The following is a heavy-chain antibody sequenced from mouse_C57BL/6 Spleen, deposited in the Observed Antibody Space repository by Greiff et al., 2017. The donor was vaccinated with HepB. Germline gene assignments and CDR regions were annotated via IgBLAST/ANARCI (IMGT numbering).Heavy chain of an antibody. CDR3: ANGYDNYFDY. CDR2: IDPSDSYT. J-gene: IGHJ2*01. V-gene: IGHV1-50*01. CDR1: GYTFTSYW. Sequence: QVQLQQPGAELVKPGASVKLSCKASGYTFTSYWMQWVKQRPGQGLEWIGEIDPSDSYTNYNQKFKSRATFTVDTSSSTAYMQRSSLTSEDSAVYYWANGYDNYFDYWGQGTTLTVSS. D-gene: IGHD2-2*01.